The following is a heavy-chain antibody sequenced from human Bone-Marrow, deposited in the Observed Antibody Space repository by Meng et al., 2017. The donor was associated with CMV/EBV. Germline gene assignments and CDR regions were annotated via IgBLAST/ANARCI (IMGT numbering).Heavy chain of an antibody. CDR1: GFTFDDYG. D-gene: IGHD3-22*01. CDR3: ARDYYDSSGYYDY. CDR2: INWNGGST. Sequence: GESLKISCAASGFTFDDYGMSWVRQAPGKGLEWVSGINWNGGSTGSADSVKGRFTISRDNAKNSLYLQMNSLRAEDTALYHCARDYYDSSGYYDYWGQGTLVTVSS. J-gene: IGHJ4*02. V-gene: IGHV3-20*01.